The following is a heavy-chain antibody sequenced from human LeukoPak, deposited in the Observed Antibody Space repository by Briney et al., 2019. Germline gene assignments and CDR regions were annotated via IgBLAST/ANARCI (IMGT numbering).Heavy chain of an antibody. J-gene: IGHJ4*02. CDR1: GFTFSSYS. Sequence: GGSLRLSCAASGFTFSSYSMNWVRQAPGKGLEWVSSISSGSAYIYYADSVKGRFTIFRDNAKNSLYLQMNSLRAEDTAVYYCARDSSGTTNYWGQGTLVTVSS. V-gene: IGHV3-21*01. CDR2: ISSGSAYI. D-gene: IGHD1-1*01. CDR3: ARDSSGTTNY.